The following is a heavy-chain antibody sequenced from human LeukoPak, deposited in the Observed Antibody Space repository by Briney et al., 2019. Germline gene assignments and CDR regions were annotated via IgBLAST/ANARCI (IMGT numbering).Heavy chain of an antibody. V-gene: IGHV3-30*18. CDR1: GFTFNSYW. CDR2: ISDGGTHL. D-gene: IGHD6-19*01. J-gene: IGHJ3*01. Sequence: GRSLRLSCAASGFTFNSYWMWWVRQAPGQGLEWVAVISDGGTHLYYADSVKGRFTISRDNSESTMYLQMNSLRVEDTAVYYCAKEGTRSHSQWAFDFWGQGTMVTVSS. CDR3: AKEGTRSHSQWAFDF.